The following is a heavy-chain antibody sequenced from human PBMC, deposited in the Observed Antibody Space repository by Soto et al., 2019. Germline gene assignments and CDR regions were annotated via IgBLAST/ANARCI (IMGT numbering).Heavy chain of an antibody. CDR1: GFTFSSYG. V-gene: IGHV3-30*18. Sequence: ESGGGGVQPGRSLRLSCAASGFTFSSYGMHWVRQAPGKGLEWVAVISYDGRNKYYADSVKGRFTLSRDNSKNTLYLQMSRRRAEDPAVYYCVKDGSRGWPYYYGLDVWGQGTTVTVSS. J-gene: IGHJ6*02. D-gene: IGHD6-19*01. CDR3: VKDGSRGWPYYYGLDV. CDR2: ISYDGRNK.